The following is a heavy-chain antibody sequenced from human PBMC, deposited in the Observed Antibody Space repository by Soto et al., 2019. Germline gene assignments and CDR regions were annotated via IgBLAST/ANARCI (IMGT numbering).Heavy chain of an antibody. Sequence: EVQLVESGGGLVQPGGSLRLSCAASGFTFSSYSMNWVRQAPGKGLEWVSYISSSSSTIYYADSVKGRFTISRDSAKNSLYLQMNSLRAEDTAVYYCARDQPSGSGGSSYMDVWGKGTTVTVSS. CDR3: ARDQPSGSGGSSYMDV. CDR2: ISSSSSTI. CDR1: GFTFSSYS. J-gene: IGHJ6*03. V-gene: IGHV3-48*01. D-gene: IGHD2-15*01.